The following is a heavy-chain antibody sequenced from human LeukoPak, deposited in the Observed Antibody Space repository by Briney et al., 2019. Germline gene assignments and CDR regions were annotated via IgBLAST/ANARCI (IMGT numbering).Heavy chain of an antibody. CDR2: INHSGST. D-gene: IGHD2-2*01. Sequence: SETLSLTCAVYGGSFSGYYWSWIRQPPGKGLEWIGEINHSGSTNYNPSLKSRVTISVDTSKDQFSLKLSSVTAADTAVYYCARRKRSGCSSTSCLLNWFDPWGQGTLVTASS. CDR3: ARRKRSGCSSTSCLLNWFDP. CDR1: GGSFSGYY. J-gene: IGHJ5*02. V-gene: IGHV4-34*01.